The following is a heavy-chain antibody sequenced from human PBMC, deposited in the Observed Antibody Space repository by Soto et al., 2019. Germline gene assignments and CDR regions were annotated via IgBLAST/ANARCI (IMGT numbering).Heavy chain of an antibody. J-gene: IGHJ4*02. CDR3: ARELAVAGIVPPYYFDY. Sequence: GGSLRLSCAASGFTFSSYSMNWVRQAPGKGLEWVSSISSSSSYIYYADSVKGRFTISRDNAKNSLYLQMNSLGAEDTAVYYCARELAVAGIVPPYYFDYWGQGTLVTVSS. CDR1: GFTFSSYS. V-gene: IGHV3-21*01. D-gene: IGHD6-19*01. CDR2: ISSSSSYI.